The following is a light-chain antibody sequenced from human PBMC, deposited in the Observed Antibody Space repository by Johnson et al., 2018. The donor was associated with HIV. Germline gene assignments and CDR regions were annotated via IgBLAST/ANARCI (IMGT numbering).Light chain of an antibody. J-gene: IGLJ1*01. Sequence: QAVLTQPPSASATPGQRVTISCSGSGSNIGSNTVNWYRHLPGTAPKLLIYNNNERPSGVPDRFSGSKSGTSATLGITGLQTGDEADFYCGTWDSSLSAGVFGTGTKVTVL. V-gene: IGLV1-44*01. CDR2: NNN. CDR1: GSNIGSNT. CDR3: GTWDSSLSAGV.